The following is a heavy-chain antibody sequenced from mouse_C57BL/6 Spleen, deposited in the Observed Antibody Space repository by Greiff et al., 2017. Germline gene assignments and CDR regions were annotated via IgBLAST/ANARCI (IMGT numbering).Heavy chain of an antibody. J-gene: IGHJ3*01. CDR1: GYTFTDYY. V-gene: IGHV1-26*01. CDR3: ARSEGYYGSSSWFAY. D-gene: IGHD1-1*01. CDR2: INPNNGGT. Sequence: EVQLQQSGPELVKPGASVKISCKASGYTFTDYYMNWVKQSHGKSLEWIGDINPNNGGTSYNQKFKGKATLTVDKSSSTAYLELRSLTSEDSACYYCARSEGYYGSSSWFAYWGQGTLVTVSA.